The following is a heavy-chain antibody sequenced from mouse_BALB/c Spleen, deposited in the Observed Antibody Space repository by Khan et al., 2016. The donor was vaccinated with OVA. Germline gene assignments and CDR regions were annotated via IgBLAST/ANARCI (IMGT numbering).Heavy chain of an antibody. Sequence: VKLLESGPGLVAPSQSLSITCTVSGFSLTDYGVSWIRQPPGKGLEWLGVIWGGGSTYYNSGLKSRLSISKDNSKSQVFLKMNSLQTDDTARYYCAKTYYAHYYAMDQWGQGTSVTVSS. CDR1: GFSLTDYG. CDR3: AKTYYAHYYAMDQ. CDR2: IWGGGST. J-gene: IGHJ4*01. D-gene: IGHD2-10*01. V-gene: IGHV2-6-5*01.